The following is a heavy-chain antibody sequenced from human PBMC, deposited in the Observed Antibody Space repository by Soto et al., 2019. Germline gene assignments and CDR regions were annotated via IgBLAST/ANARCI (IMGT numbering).Heavy chain of an antibody. Sequence: QVQLVQSGAEVKKPGSSVKVSCKASGGTFSSYAISWVRQAPGQGLEWMGGIIPIFGTANYAQKFQGRVTITADEATSTAYMELSSLRSEDTAVYYCARLRPYSRGWYEGYFDYWGQGTMVTVSS. V-gene: IGHV1-69*01. CDR2: IIPIFGTA. D-gene: IGHD6-19*01. CDR3: ARLRPYSRGWYEGYFDY. J-gene: IGHJ4*02. CDR1: GGTFSSYA.